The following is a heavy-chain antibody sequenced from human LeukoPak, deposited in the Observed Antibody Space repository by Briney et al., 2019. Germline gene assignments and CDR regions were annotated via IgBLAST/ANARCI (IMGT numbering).Heavy chain of an antibody. CDR3: ARGGLCSSTSCYEGAGFDY. D-gene: IGHD2-2*01. Sequence: ASVKVSCKASGYTFTSYYMHWVRQAPGQGLEWMGWINTNTGNPTYAQGFTGRFAFSLDTSVSTAYLQISSLKAEDTAVYYCARGGLCSSTSCYEGAGFDYWGQGTLVTVSS. J-gene: IGHJ4*02. V-gene: IGHV7-4-1*02. CDR2: INTNTGNP. CDR1: GYTFTSYY.